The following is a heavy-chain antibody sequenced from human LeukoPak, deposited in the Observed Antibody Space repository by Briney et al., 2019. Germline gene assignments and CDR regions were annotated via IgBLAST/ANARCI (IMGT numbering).Heavy chain of an antibody. V-gene: IGHV1-8*01. D-gene: IGHD3-10*01. CDR1: GYTFTSYD. CDR3: VRDYPYGSGIVRVDS. Sequence: GASVKVSCKASGYTFTSYDFNWLRQATGQGPEWMGWMNPNSGATGYAQKFQGRVTMTRSASINTAYMQLTRLKSEDTAVYYCVRDYPYGSGIVRVDSWGQGTLVTVSS. J-gene: IGHJ4*02. CDR2: MNPNSGAT.